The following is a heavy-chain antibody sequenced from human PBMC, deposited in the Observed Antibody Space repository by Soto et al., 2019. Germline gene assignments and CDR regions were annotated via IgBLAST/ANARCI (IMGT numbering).Heavy chain of an antibody. CDR3: VRDSGDIVVVLAEAYAFDI. CDR1: GFTFSSYS. J-gene: IGHJ3*02. CDR2: ISSSSSYI. D-gene: IGHD2-15*01. V-gene: IGHV3-21*01. Sequence: GGSLRLSCAASGFTFSSYSMNWVRQAPGKGLEWVSSISSSSSYIYYADSVKGRFTISRDNAKNSLYLQMNSLRAEDTAVYYCVRDSGDIVVVLAEAYAFDIWGQGTMVTVSS.